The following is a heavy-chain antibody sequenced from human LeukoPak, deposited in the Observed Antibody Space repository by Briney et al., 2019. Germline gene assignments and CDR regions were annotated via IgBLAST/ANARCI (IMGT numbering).Heavy chain of an antibody. Sequence: ASVKVSCKASGYTFTSYGISWVRQAPGQGLEWMGWISAYNGNTNYAQKLQGRVTMTTDTSTSTAYMELRSLRSDDTAGYYCARDHRYYDFWSGSTCFDYWGQGTLVTVSS. CDR1: GYTFTSYG. CDR3: ARDHRYYDFWSGSTCFDY. J-gene: IGHJ4*02. CDR2: ISAYNGNT. V-gene: IGHV1-18*01. D-gene: IGHD3-3*01.